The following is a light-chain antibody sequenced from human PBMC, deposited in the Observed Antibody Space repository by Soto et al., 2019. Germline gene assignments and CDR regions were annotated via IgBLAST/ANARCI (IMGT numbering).Light chain of an antibody. CDR1: QSIRSW. Sequence: DIQMTQSPYTLSASVGDRVTITCRASQSIRSWLAWYQQKPGKAPKLLIYKASSLESGVPSRFSGSGSGTEFTLTISSLQPDDFATYYCQQYNSYPWTFGQGTKVEIK. CDR2: KAS. J-gene: IGKJ1*01. V-gene: IGKV1-5*03. CDR3: QQYNSYPWT.